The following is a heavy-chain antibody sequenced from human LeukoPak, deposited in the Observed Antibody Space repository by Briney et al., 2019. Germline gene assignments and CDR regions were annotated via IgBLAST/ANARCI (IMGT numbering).Heavy chain of an antibody. CDR2: IYYSGST. Sequence: SETLSLTCTVSGASVSGSAYYWGWIRQPPGKGLEWIGNIYYSGSTYYNESLESRLTLLVDTSKNQFSLNLRSVTAADTAVYFCARARAFVWGSYRYIPYYFDPWGQGTLVTVSS. J-gene: IGHJ5*02. D-gene: IGHD3-16*02. V-gene: IGHV4-39*07. CDR1: GASVSGSAYY. CDR3: ARARAFVWGSYRYIPYYFDP.